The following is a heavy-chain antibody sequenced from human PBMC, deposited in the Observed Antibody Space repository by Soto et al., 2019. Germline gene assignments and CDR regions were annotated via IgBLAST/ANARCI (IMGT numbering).Heavy chain of an antibody. CDR3: TKDRVPDGIYSFDY. Sequence: EVQLLQSGGDLVQPGGSLRLSCAASGFSFSAYSMNWVRQTPGRGLEWVSFIHLSGTTTYYRDSVKGRFTIFKDKSRNTVYLQMRSLTVEDAAIYYCTKDRVPDGIYSFDYWGQGALVTVSS. D-gene: IGHD2-15*01. J-gene: IGHJ4*02. CDR1: GFSFSAYS. V-gene: IGHV3-23*03. CDR2: IHLSGTTT.